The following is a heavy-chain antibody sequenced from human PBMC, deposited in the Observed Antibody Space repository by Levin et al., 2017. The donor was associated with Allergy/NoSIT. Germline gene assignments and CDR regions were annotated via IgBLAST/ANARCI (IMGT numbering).Heavy chain of an antibody. CDR2: INHSGST. CDR3: ASLDTVTRYYYYGMDG. D-gene: IGHD4-17*01. V-gene: IGHV4-34*01. Sequence: SETLSLTCAVYGGSFSGYYWSWIRQPPGKGLEWIGEINHSGSTNYNPSLKSRVTISVDTSKNQFSLKLSSVTAADTAVYYCASLDTVTRYYYYGMDGWGQGTTVTVSS. CDR1: GGSFSGYY. J-gene: IGHJ6*02.